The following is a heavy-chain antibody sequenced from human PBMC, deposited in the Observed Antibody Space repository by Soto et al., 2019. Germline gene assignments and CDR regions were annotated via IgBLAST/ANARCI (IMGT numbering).Heavy chain of an antibody. CDR2: IFHSGNA. CDR1: GGSMRNVY. D-gene: IGHD2-15*01. Sequence: SETLSLNCIVSGGSMRNVYWSWIRQPPGKRLEWIGFIFHSGNAKYNPSLKSRVTISIDTSKSQFSLSLDSVTAADTAVYFCARAHAPTLPFDYWGQGTLVTVSS. V-gene: IGHV4-59*01. J-gene: IGHJ4*01. CDR3: ARAHAPTLPFDY.